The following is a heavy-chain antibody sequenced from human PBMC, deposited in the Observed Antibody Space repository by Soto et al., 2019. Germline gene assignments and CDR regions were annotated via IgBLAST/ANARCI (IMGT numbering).Heavy chain of an antibody. V-gene: IGHV3-7*01. CDR3: AREPSVVVVAATRYYYYGMDV. CDR1: GFTFSSYW. J-gene: IGHJ6*02. CDR2: IKQDGSEK. Sequence: EVQLVESGGGLVQPGGSLRLSCAASGFTFSSYWMSWVRQAPGKGLEWVANIKQDGSEKYYVYSVKGRFTISRDNAKNALYLQMNSLRAEDTAVYYCAREPSVVVVAATRYYYYGMDVGGQGPTVTAS. D-gene: IGHD2-15*01.